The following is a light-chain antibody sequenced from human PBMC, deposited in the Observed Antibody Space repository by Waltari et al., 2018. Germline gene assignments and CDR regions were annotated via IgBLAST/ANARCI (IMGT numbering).Light chain of an antibody. V-gene: IGKV1-NL1*01. CDR3: QEFYGSLSRT. Sequence: DIQMTQSPSSLSASVGDTITITCRASQDIGTSLAWYQQKPGEAPKLLVFVASRLQGGVPSRFSGNGSWTDFSLNIRSLQPEDFATYYCQEFYGSLSRTFGGGTKVDIK. CDR2: VAS. J-gene: IGKJ4*01. CDR1: QDIGTS.